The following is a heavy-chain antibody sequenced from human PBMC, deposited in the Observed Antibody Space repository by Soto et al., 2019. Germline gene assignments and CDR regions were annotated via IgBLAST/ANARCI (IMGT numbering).Heavy chain of an antibody. J-gene: IGHJ5*02. D-gene: IGHD3-22*01. CDR3: ARDVGYYDRSGPHLDL. CDR2: INHSGST. CDR1: GGSFIGYS. V-gene: IGHV4-34*01. Sequence: SETLSLTCAVYGGSFIGYSWTWIRQPPGTGLEWIGEINHSGSTNYNPSLKSRVTISVDTSKNQFSLKLSSVTAADTAVYYCARDVGYYDRSGPHLDLWGQGSQVTVSS.